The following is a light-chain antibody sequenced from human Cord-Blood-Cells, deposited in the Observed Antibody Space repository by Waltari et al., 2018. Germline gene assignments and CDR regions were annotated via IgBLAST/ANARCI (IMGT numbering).Light chain of an antibody. Sequence: QSVLTQPPSASGPPGQRFTISCSGSSSNIGSNTVTWYQQLPGTAPKLLIYSNNQRPSWVPDRFSGSKSGTSASLAISGLQSEDEADYYCAAWDDSLNGVVFGGGTKLTVL. CDR1: SSNIGSNT. V-gene: IGLV1-44*01. CDR2: SNN. CDR3: AAWDDSLNGVV. J-gene: IGLJ2*01.